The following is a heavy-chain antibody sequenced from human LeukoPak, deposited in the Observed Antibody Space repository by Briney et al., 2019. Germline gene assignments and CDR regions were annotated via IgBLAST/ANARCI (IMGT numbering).Heavy chain of an antibody. V-gene: IGHV3-20*04. D-gene: IGHD4-17*01. CDR3: ARASTTVPNLLDN. Sequence: GGSLRLSCAASGFTFDDYGMTWVRQSPGKGLEWVSGINWNGGSTSYADSVKGRFTISRDNSKNSLYLQMNSLRAEDTAVYFCARASTTVPNLLDNWGQGTLVTVSS. J-gene: IGHJ4*02. CDR2: INWNGGST. CDR1: GFTFDDYG.